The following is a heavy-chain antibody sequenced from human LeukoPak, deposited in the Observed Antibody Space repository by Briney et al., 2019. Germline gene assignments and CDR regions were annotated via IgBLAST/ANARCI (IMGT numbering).Heavy chain of an antibody. CDR2: ISYDGSNK. J-gene: IGHJ6*02. CDR1: GFTFSSYA. CDR3: ARDLSATVYYYYGMDA. V-gene: IGHV3-30-3*01. Sequence: PGGSLRLSCAASGFTFSSYAMPWVRQAPGKGLEWVAVISYDGSNKYYADSVKGRFTISRDNSKNTLYLQMNSLRAEDTAVYYCARDLSATVYYYYGMDAWGQGTTVTVSS. D-gene: IGHD4-4*01.